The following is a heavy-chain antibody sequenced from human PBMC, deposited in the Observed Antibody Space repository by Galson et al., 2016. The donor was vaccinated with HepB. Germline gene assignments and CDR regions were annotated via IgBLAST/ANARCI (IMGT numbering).Heavy chain of an antibody. J-gene: IGHJ4*02. V-gene: IGHV3-48*02. CDR2: ITSSSSLI. CDR1: GFTFSSYN. D-gene: IGHD3-10*01. Sequence: SLRLSCAASGFTFSSYNMNWVRQAPGKGLEWISYITSSSSLIFYADSVKGRFTISRDNARNSLYLQMNILRDEDTAVYYCARVVYGSGSYYRFYDCWGQGTLVTVSS. CDR3: ARVVYGSGSYYRFYDC.